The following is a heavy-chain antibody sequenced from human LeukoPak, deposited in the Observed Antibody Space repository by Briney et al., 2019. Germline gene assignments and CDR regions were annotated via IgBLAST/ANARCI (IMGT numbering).Heavy chain of an antibody. Sequence: KTSETLSLTCTVAGGSISGHYWSWIRQPPGKGLEWVGYISHRGSATYSASLKSRVTISLDNSKNPFSLDLTSVTAADTAVYYCARNRGWYATDVWRQGAAVTVSS. CDR1: GGSISGHY. V-gene: IGHV4-59*11. J-gene: IGHJ6*02. CDR3: ARNRGWYATDV. D-gene: IGHD6-19*01. CDR2: ISHRGSA.